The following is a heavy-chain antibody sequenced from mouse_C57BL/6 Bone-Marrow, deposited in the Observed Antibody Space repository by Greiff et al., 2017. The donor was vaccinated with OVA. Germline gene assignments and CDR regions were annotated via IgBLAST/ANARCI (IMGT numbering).Heavy chain of an antibody. D-gene: IGHD1-1*01. CDR1: GYTFTDYE. CDR2: IDPETGGT. CDR3: TRPCYYGSSYWYFDV. V-gene: IGHV1-15*01. Sequence: QVQLQQSGAELVRPGASVTLSCKASGYTFTDYEMHWVKQTPVHGLEWIGAIDPETGGTAYNQKFKGKAILTADKSSSTAYMELRSLTSEDSAVYYCTRPCYYGSSYWYFDVWGTGTTVTVSS. J-gene: IGHJ1*03.